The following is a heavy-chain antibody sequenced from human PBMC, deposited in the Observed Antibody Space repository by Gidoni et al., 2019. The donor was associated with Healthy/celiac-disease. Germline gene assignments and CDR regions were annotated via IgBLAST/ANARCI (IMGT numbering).Heavy chain of an antibody. Sequence: QVQLVESGGGLVKPGGSLRLSCAASGFPFSDFYMSWVRQAPGKGLEWVSYISSSGNTIYYAASVKGRFTISRDNAKNSLYLQMNSLRAEDTAVYYCARCSSSANYYYYALDVWGQGTTVTVSS. V-gene: IGHV3-11*01. CDR3: ARCSSSANYYYYALDV. CDR1: GFPFSDFY. CDR2: ISSSGNTI. J-gene: IGHJ6*02. D-gene: IGHD6-6*01.